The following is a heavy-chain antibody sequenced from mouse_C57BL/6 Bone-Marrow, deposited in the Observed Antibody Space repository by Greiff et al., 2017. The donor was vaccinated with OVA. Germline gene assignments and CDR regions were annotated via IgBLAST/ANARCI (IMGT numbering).Heavy chain of an antibody. Sequence: VQLQQSGPELVKPGASVKISCKASGYTFTDYYMNWVKQSHGKSLEWIGDINPNNGGTSYNQKFKGKATLTVDKSSSTAYMELRSLRAEDSAVHYCARGGSKDDWSHRTSVPVS. V-gene: IGHV1-26*01. CDR3: ARGGSKDD. CDR1: GYTFTDYY. CDR2: INPNNGGT. J-gene: IGHJ4*01.